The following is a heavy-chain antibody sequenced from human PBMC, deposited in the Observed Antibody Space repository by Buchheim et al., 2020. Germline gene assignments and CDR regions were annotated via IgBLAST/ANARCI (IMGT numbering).Heavy chain of an antibody. J-gene: IGHJ5*02. CDR3: AKDLLGSGWFDP. V-gene: IGHV3-23*01. CDR2: ISVRGGGT. Sequence: EVQLLESGGGLVQPGGSLRLSCAASGFTFSSYAMHWVRQAPGKGLEWVSAISVRGGGTYDADSVKGRFTISRDNSKNTLYLQMNSLRAEDTAVYYCAKDLLGSGWFDPWGQGTL. D-gene: IGHD3-10*01. CDR1: GFTFSSYA.